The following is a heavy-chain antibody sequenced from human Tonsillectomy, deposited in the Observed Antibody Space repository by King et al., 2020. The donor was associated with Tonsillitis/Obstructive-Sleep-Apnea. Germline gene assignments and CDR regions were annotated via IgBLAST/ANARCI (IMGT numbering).Heavy chain of an antibody. Sequence: VQLVESGGGLVQPGGSLRLSCSASGFTFSSYAMHWVRQAPGKGLEYVSAISSNGGSTYYADSVKGRFTISRDNSKNTLYLQMSSLRAEDTAVYYCVKPQDKRYYYDSSGYHWGQGTLVTVSS. CDR1: GFTFSSYA. CDR3: VKPQDKRYYYDSSGYH. J-gene: IGHJ4*02. D-gene: IGHD3-22*01. CDR2: ISSNGGST. V-gene: IGHV3-64D*06.